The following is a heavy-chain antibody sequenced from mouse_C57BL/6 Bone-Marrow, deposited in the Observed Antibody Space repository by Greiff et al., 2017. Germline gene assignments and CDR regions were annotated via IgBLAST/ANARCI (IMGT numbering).Heavy chain of an antibody. CDR1: GYTFTSYG. Sequence: QVQLQQSGAELARPGASVKLSCKASGYTFTSYGISWVKQRTGQGLEWIGEIYPRSGNTYYNEKFKGKATLTADKSSSTAYMELSSLPSEDSAVYFCARYPYYYGSGYYYAMDYWGQGTSVTVSS. V-gene: IGHV1-81*01. D-gene: IGHD1-1*01. J-gene: IGHJ4*01. CDR3: ARYPYYYGSGYYYAMDY. CDR2: IYPRSGNT.